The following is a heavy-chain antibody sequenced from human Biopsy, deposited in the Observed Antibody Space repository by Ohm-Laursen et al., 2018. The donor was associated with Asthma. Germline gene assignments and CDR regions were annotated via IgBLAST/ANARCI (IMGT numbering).Heavy chain of an antibody. CDR2: IYYSGST. V-gene: IGHV4-59*01. J-gene: IGHJ5*02. Sequence: VTLSLTCTVSGGPISSYYWSWIRRPPGKGLEWIGYIYYSGSTNYNPSLKSRVTISVDTSKNQFSLKLSSVTAADTAVYYCARGRITMIGGWFDPWGQGTLVTVSS. CDR1: GGPISSYY. CDR3: ARGRITMIGGWFDP. D-gene: IGHD3-22*01.